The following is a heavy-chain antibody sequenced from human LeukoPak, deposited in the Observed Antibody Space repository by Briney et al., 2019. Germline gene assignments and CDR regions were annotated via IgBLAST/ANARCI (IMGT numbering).Heavy chain of an antibody. CDR1: GGTFSSSA. CDR3: ARDRSSTYYYGSGSYSPYFDY. D-gene: IGHD3-10*01. Sequence: SVKVSCKASGGTFSSSAISWVRQAPGQGLEWMGGIIPIFGTANYAQKFQGRVTITADESTSTAYMELSSLRSEDTAVYYCARDRSSTYYYGSGSYSPYFDYWGQGTLVTVSS. V-gene: IGHV1-69*13. CDR2: IIPIFGTA. J-gene: IGHJ4*02.